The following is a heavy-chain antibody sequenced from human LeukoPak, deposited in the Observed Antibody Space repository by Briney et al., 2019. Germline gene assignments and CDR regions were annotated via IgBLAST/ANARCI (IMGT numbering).Heavy chain of an antibody. CDR3: ARDRGYFDWLTARIEFDY. Sequence: GASVKVSCKASGYTFTSYGISWVRQAPGQGLEWMGWISAYNGNTNYAQKLQGRATMTTDTSTSTAYMELRSLRSDDTAVYYCARDRGYFDWLTARIEFDYWGQGTLVTVCS. D-gene: IGHD3-9*01. CDR2: ISAYNGNT. CDR1: GYTFTSYG. V-gene: IGHV1-18*01. J-gene: IGHJ4*02.